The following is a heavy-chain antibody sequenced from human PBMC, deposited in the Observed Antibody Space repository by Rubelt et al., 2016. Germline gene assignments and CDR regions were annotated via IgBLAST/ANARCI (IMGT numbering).Heavy chain of an antibody. V-gene: IGHV1-46*01. J-gene: IGHJ5*02. CDR1: GYTFTSYY. D-gene: IGHD3-3*01. CDR3: ARSPRYDFEDNWFDP. CDR2: INPSGGST. Sequence: QVQLVQSGAEVKKPGASVKVSCKASGYTFTSYYMHWVRQAPGQGLEWMGIINPSGGSTSYALKFHGRVTMTRDTSTSTVYMELSSLRSEDTAVYYCARSPRYDFEDNWFDPWGQGTRVTVSS.